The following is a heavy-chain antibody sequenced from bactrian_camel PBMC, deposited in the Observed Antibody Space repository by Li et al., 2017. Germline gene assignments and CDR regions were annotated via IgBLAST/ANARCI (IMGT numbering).Heavy chain of an antibody. CDR1: GATGSTYT. Sequence: DVQLVESGGGSVQTGESLRLSCAASGATGSTYTMSWFRQAPGKEREGIQAIDNDGRTRYGKVDSVKGRFTISKDNAKNTLYLQMNSLKIEDTAVYYCALGSSRQATMTARGKGTQVTVS. CDR2: IDNDGRTR. D-gene: IGHD3*01. V-gene: IGHV3S31*01. J-gene: IGHJ4*01.